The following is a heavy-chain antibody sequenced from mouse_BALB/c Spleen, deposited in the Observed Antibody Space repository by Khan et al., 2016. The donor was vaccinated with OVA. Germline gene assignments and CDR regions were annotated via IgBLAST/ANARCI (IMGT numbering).Heavy chain of an antibody. D-gene: IGHD2-14*01. J-gene: IGHJ4*01. CDR1: GFIFTNYG. CDR3: ARVRYNGTMDC. Sequence: QVQLKESGPELKKPGETVQISCKASGFIFTNYGMNWVKQAPGKGLKWMGWINTYTGEPTFADDFKGRFAFSLETSASTAYLQINSLKNEDTATYFCARVRYNGTMDCWGQGTSVTVSS. V-gene: IGHV9-3-1*01. CDR2: INTYTGEP.